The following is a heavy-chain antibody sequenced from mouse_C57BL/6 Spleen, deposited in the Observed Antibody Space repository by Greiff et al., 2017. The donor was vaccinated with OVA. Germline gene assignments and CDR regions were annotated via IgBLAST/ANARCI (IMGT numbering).Heavy chain of an antibody. CDR3: ARKGTWYFDV. Sequence: VQLQQSGAELVRPGTSVKVSCKASGYAFTNYLIEWVKQRPGQGLEWIGVINPGSGGTNYNEKFKGKATLTADKSSSTAYMQLSSLTSEDSAVDFCARKGTWYFDVWGTGTTVTVSS. CDR1: GYAFTNYL. D-gene: IGHD2-14*01. CDR2: INPGSGGT. V-gene: IGHV1-54*01. J-gene: IGHJ1*03.